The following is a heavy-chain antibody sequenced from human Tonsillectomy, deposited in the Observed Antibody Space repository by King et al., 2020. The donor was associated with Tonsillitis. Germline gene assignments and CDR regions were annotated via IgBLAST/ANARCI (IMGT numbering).Heavy chain of an antibody. J-gene: IGHJ4*02. CDR2: FDPRHGDT. CDR3: ATMRGYAVGHRDFDY. D-gene: IGHD2-15*01. Sequence: QLVQSGAEVGKPGASVKVSCKVSGYTLADLAMNWVRQAPGKGLEWMGGFDPRHGDTIYAQNFQGRVTLTEDTSTDTAYMELSSLRSEDTAVYYCATMRGYAVGHRDFDYGGQGTLVTVSS. V-gene: IGHV1-24*01. CDR1: GYTLADLA.